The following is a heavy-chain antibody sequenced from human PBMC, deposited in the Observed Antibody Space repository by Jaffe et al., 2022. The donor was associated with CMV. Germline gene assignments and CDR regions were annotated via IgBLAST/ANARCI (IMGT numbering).Heavy chain of an antibody. J-gene: IGHJ6*02. D-gene: IGHD6-19*01. V-gene: IGHV4-34*01. Sequence: QVQLQQWGAGLLKPSETLSLTCAVYGGSFSGYYWSWIRQPPGKGLEWIGEINHSGSTNYNPSLKSRVTISVDTSKNQFSLKLSSVTAADTAVYYCARGHSSGWYGYYYYYYGMDVWGQGTTVTVSS. CDR2: INHSGST. CDR1: GGSFSGYY. CDR3: ARGHSSGWYGYYYYYYGMDV.